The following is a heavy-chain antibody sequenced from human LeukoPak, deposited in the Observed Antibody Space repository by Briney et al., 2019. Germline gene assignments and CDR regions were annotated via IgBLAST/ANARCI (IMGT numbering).Heavy chain of an antibody. D-gene: IGHD2-2*02. CDR3: ANHKDIVVVPAAIKSYYMDV. CDR2: IRYDGSNK. Sequence: SGGSLRLSCAASGFTFSSYGMHWVRQAPGKGLEWVAFIRYDGSNKYYADSVKGRFTISRDNSKNTLYLQMNSLRAEDTAVYYCANHKDIVVVPAAIKSYYMDVWGKGTTVTVSS. CDR1: GFTFSSYG. J-gene: IGHJ6*03. V-gene: IGHV3-30*02.